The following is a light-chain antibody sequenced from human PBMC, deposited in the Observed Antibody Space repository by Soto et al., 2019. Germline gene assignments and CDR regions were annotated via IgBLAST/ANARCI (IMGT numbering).Light chain of an antibody. CDR3: CSYAVRYSIYV. CDR2: AVS. CDR1: SSDVGDYNY. Sequence: QSALTQPRSVSGSPGQSVTVSCTGTSSDVGDYNYVSWYQQHPGKAPKLMIYAVSQRPSGVPDRFSGSKSGNTASLTISGLQAEDEADSYCCSYAVRYSIYVFGTGTKLTVL. J-gene: IGLJ1*01. V-gene: IGLV2-11*01.